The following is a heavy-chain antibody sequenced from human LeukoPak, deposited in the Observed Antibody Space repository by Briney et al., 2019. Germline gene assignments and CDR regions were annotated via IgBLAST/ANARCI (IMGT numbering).Heavy chain of an antibody. CDR3: ARDFDSSGLYYFDY. J-gene: IGHJ4*02. CDR2: INWNGGST. CDR1: GFTFDDYG. Sequence: GGSLRLSCAASGFTFDDYGMSWVRQAPGKGLEWVSGINWNGGSTGYADSVKGRFTISRDNAKNSLYLQMNSLRAEDTALYHCARDFDSSGLYYFDYWGQGTLVTVSS. D-gene: IGHD3-22*01. V-gene: IGHV3-20*01.